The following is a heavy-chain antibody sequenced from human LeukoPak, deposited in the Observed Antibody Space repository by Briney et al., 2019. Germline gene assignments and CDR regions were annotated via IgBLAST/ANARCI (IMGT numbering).Heavy chain of an antibody. J-gene: IGHJ4*02. CDR2: IYYSGGT. CDR3: ARVKCSSSAPLFDY. Sequence: SETLSLTCTVSGGSISSYYLTWIRQPPGKGLEWIGYIYYSGGTNYNPSLKSRVTISVDTSKNQFSLKLSSVTAADTALYYCARVKCSSSAPLFDYWGQGTLVTVSS. V-gene: IGHV4-59*01. D-gene: IGHD6-6*01. CDR1: GGSISSYY.